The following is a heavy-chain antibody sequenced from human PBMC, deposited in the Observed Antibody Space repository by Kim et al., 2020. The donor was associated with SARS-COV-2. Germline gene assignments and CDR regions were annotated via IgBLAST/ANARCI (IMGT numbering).Heavy chain of an antibody. D-gene: IGHD1-1*01. CDR3: ARRTNNNCSHDY. J-gene: IGHJ4*02. Sequence: GGSLRLSCTASGFTVSNNYMSWVRQAPGKGLEWVSVIYSGGQTYYAVSLKGRFTVSRDSSKNTLFLQMNSLRAEDTAAYYCARRTNNNCSHDYWCQGTL. V-gene: IGHV3-53*01. CDR2: IYSGGQT. CDR1: GFTVSNNY.